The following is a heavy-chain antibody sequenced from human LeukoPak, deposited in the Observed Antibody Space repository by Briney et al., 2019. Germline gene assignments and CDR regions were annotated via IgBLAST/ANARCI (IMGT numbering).Heavy chain of an antibody. D-gene: IGHD3-3*01. CDR3: TRDLEY. CDR2: IKQDGSET. V-gene: IGHV3-7*01. Sequence: PGGSLRLSCAASGFTFSTYWLTWVRQAPGKGLEWVANIKQDGSETYYMDSVKGRFTISRDNAKNSLYLQMNSLRAEDTAVYYCTRDLEYWGQGTLVTVSS. CDR1: GFTFSTYW. J-gene: IGHJ4*02.